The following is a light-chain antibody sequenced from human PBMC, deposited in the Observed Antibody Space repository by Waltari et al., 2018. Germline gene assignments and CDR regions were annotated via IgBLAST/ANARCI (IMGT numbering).Light chain of an antibody. J-gene: IGKJ4*01. CDR3: QQYDGAVVT. CDR1: QSVSTIS. Sequence: IVLPQPPGTLSLSPGERATLSCRASQSVSTISLAWYQQNAGQAPRLLIYSASNRAPGIPDRVSGSGSGTDVALTISSLEPEDSAMYYCQQYDGAVVTFGGGTKVEIK. V-gene: IGKV3-20*01. CDR2: SAS.